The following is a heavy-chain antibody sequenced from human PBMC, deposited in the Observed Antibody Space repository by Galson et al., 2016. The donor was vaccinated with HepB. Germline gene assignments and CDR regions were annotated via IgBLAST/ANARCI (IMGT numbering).Heavy chain of an antibody. CDR1: TFAFSRTW. CDR3: AEGGWSSSWYWRN. V-gene: IGHV3-7*01. D-gene: IGHD6-13*01. Sequence: SLRLSCATPTFAFSRTWMTWVRQAPGKGLEWVANINHDGSEIHYVDPVKGRFTFSRDNAKNSLYLEMNSLRVEDTAVYYCAEGGWSSSWYWRNWGQGTLVTVSS. CDR2: INHDGSEI. J-gene: IGHJ4*02.